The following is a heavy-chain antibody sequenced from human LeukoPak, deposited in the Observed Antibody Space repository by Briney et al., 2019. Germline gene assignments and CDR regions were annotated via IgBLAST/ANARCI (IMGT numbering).Heavy chain of an antibody. CDR3: ARAEHYYDSSGYCLDY. V-gene: IGHV1-69*05. CDR2: IYPIFGTA. Sequence: GASVTVSCKASGYTFTGYYLHWVRQAPGQGLERMGGIYPIFGTANYAQKFQGRDTITTDESTSTAYMELSSLRSEDTAVYYCARAEHYYDSSGYCLDYWGQGTLVTVSS. J-gene: IGHJ4*02. D-gene: IGHD3-22*01. CDR1: GYTFTGYY.